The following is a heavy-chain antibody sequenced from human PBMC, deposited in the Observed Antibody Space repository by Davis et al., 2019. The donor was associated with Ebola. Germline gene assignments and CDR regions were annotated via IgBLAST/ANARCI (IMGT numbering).Heavy chain of an antibody. J-gene: IGHJ6*02. D-gene: IGHD4-17*01. V-gene: IGHV3-33*01. CDR2: TWYDASNT. Sequence: SLRLSCAVSGFTFRSSGSHCVRPAPGQGMEWVAVTWYDASNTYYADPVKDRFTISRDNSKNTLYLQMDSMRAEDTAVYYWERDKLREAYYYYYCMDVWGRGTTVTVSS. CDR1: GFTFRSSG. CDR3: ERDKLREAYYYYYCMDV.